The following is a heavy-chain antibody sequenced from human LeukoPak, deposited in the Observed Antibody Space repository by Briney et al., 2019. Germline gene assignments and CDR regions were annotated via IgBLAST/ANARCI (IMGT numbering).Heavy chain of an antibody. CDR2: ISSNGGST. J-gene: IGHJ4*02. V-gene: IGHV3-64*01. Sequence: GGSLRLSCAASGFTFSSYAMHWVRQAPGKGLEYVSAISSNGGSTYYANSVKGRFTISRDSSKNTLYLQMGSLRAEDMAVYYCARDRNSGSYFDYWGQGTLVTVSS. D-gene: IGHD1-26*01. CDR3: ARDRNSGSYFDY. CDR1: GFTFSSYA.